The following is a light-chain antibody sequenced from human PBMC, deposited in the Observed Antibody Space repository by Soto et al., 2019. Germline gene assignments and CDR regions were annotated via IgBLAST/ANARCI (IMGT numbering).Light chain of an antibody. CDR2: GAS. V-gene: IGKV3-15*01. CDR3: QQYNNWPPWT. J-gene: IGKJ1*01. Sequence: EIVMTQSPATLSVSPGERATLSCRASQSVSSNLAWYQQKPGQAPRLLIYGASTRATGIPARFSGSGSGTDFTLTIRSLQSEDFAVYYCQQYNNWPPWTFGQGPKVEIK. CDR1: QSVSSN.